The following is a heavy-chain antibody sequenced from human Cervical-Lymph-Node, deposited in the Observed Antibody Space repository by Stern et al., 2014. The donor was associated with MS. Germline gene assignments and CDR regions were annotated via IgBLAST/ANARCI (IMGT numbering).Heavy chain of an antibody. CDR2: IDSSSDYI. Sequence: EVQLVESGGGLVKPGGSLRLSCAASGFTFSSYSMNWVRQAPGKGLEWVSSIDSSSDYIYYADSLKGRFTISRDNAKNSLFLQMNSLRVEDTAVYYCARGDRGSATLLFFQHWGQGTLLTVSS. V-gene: IGHV3-21*01. CDR1: GFTFSSYS. CDR3: ARGDRGSATLLFFQH. D-gene: IGHD2-15*01. J-gene: IGHJ1*01.